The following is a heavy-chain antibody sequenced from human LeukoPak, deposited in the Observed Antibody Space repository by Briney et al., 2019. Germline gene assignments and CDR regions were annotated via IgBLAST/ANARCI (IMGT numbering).Heavy chain of an antibody. V-gene: IGHV4-59*08. CDR2: IYYSGST. CDR1: GGSISSYY. CDR3: ARLRNYDFWSGYHYYYYGMDV. Sequence: SETLSLTCTVSGGSISSYYWSWIRQPPGKGLEWIGYIYYSGSTNYNPSLKSRVTISVDTSKNQFSLKLSSVTAADTAVYYCARLRNYDFWSGYHYYYYGMDVWGQGTTVTVSS. J-gene: IGHJ6*02. D-gene: IGHD3-3*01.